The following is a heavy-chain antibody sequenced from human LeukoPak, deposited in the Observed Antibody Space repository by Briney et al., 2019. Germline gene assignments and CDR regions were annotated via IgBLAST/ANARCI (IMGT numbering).Heavy chain of an antibody. Sequence: SETLSLTCAVHGGSFSDFYWTWMRQPPGKELEWIGEIKHGGFTSYHPSLRSRVTMSEDTSSNQFSLKLSSVTAADTAVYYCARDLTPGDVWGQGTTVTVSS. CDR3: ARDLTPGDV. V-gene: IGHV4-34*01. J-gene: IGHJ6*02. CDR1: GGSFSDFY. CDR2: IKHGGFT.